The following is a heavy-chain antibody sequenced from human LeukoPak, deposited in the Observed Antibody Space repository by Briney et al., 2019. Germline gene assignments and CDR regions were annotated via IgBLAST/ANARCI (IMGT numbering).Heavy chain of an antibody. J-gene: IGHJ3*02. CDR3: ARLSYYDSSGYYYNAFDI. V-gene: IGHV4-34*01. Sequence: PSETLSLTCAVYGGSFSGYYWSWIRQPPGKGLEWIGEINHSGSTNYNPSLKSRVTISVDTSKNQFSLKLSSVTAADTAVYYCARLSYYDSSGYYYNAFDIWGQGTMVTVSS. D-gene: IGHD3-22*01. CDR2: INHSGST. CDR1: GGSFSGYY.